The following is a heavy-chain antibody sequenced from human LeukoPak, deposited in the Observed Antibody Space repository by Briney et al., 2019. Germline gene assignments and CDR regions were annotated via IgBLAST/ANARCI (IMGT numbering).Heavy chain of an antibody. CDR2: INPNSGGT. V-gene: IGHV1-2*02. CDR1: GYTFTGYY. CDR3: ARGEGIAVPAEGVDP. J-gene: IGHJ5*02. D-gene: IGHD6-19*01. Sequence: ASVKVSCKASGYTFTGYYMHWVRQAPGQGLEWMGWINPNSGGTNYAQKFQGRVTMTRDTSISTAYMELSRLRSDDTAVYYCARGEGIAVPAEGVDPWGQGTLVTVSS.